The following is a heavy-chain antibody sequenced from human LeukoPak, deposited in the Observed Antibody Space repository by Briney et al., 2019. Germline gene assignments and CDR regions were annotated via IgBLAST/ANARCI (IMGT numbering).Heavy chain of an antibody. D-gene: IGHD4-23*01. CDR1: GFTFDDYG. CDR2: ISGSGGST. V-gene: IGHV3-23*01. Sequence: GGSLRLSCAASGFTFDDYGMSWVRQAPGKGLEWVSAISGSGGSTYYADSVKGRFTISRDNSKNTPYLQMNSLRAEDTAVYYCAKWVNYFDYWGQGTLVTVSS. J-gene: IGHJ4*02. CDR3: AKWVNYFDY.